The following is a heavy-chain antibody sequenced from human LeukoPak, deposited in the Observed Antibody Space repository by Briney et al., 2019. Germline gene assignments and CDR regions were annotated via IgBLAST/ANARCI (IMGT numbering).Heavy chain of an antibody. CDR3: ARDNYGSASPDY. Sequence: GGSLRLSCAASGFTFSSYGMHWVRQAPGKGLEWVAVIWFDGSNKYYADYVKGRFTISRDNSENTLYLQMNSLRVEDTAVYYCARDNYGSASPDYWGQGTLVTVSS. CDR2: IWFDGSNK. V-gene: IGHV3-33*01. CDR1: GFTFSSYG. J-gene: IGHJ4*02. D-gene: IGHD3-10*01.